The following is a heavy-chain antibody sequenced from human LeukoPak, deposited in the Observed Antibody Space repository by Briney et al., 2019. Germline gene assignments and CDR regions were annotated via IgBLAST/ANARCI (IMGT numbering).Heavy chain of an antibody. D-gene: IGHD6-19*01. Sequence: SETLSLTCAVYGGSFSGYYWSWIRQPPGKGLEWIGEINHSGSTNYNPSLKSRVTISVDTSKNQFSLKLSSVTAADTAVYYCARDTSEAVAGDDAFDIWGQGTMVTVSS. CDR1: GGSFSGYY. CDR2: INHSGST. V-gene: IGHV4-34*01. CDR3: ARDTSEAVAGDDAFDI. J-gene: IGHJ3*02.